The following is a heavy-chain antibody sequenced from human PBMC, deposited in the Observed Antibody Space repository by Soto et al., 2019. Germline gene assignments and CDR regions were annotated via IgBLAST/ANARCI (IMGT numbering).Heavy chain of an antibody. Sequence: PSETLSLTCTVSGGSISNYYWSWIRQPPGKGLEWIGYLYYTGSTNYNPSLKSRVTISVDTSKNQFSLTLSSVTAADTAVYYCARAITIFGVVSFDGNQDGMDVWGQGTTVTVSS. CDR2: LYYTGST. D-gene: IGHD3-3*01. V-gene: IGHV4-59*12. CDR3: ARAITIFGVVSFDGNQDGMDV. CDR1: GGSISNYY. J-gene: IGHJ6*02.